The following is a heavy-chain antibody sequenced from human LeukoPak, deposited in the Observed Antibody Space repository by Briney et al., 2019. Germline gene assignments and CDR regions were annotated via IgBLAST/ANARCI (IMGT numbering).Heavy chain of an antibody. Sequence: SETLSLTCAVYGGSFSGYYWSWIRQPPGRGLEWIATIYYRGTTFYNPSLKSRVTISLDTSKNQFSLKLSSATAADTAVYFCARPYQDYGDYWYFDLWGRGTLVTVSS. V-gene: IGHV4-34*01. D-gene: IGHD4-17*01. CDR3: ARPYQDYGDYWYFDL. CDR2: IYYRGTT. CDR1: GGSFSGYY. J-gene: IGHJ2*01.